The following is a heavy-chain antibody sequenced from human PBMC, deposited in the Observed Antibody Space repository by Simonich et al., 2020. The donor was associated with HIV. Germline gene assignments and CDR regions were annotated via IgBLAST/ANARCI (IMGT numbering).Heavy chain of an antibody. V-gene: IGHV4-34*01. CDR3: ARLTAGGLGEYFQH. J-gene: IGHJ1*01. D-gene: IGHD6-13*01. Sequence: QVQLQQWGAGLLKPSETLSLTCAVYGGSFSGYYWSWIRQPPGKGLEWIGEINHSGRTNYNTSLKSRVTISVDTSKNQFSLKLSSVTAADTAVYYCARLTAGGLGEYFQHWGQGTLVTVSS. CDR1: GGSFSGYY. CDR2: INHSGRT.